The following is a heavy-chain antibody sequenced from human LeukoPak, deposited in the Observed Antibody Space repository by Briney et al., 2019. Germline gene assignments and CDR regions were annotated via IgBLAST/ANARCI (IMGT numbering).Heavy chain of an antibody. CDR3: AREGYLCSSTSCYYFDY. D-gene: IGHD2-2*01. V-gene: IGHV3-7*01. Sequence: GGSLRLSCAASGFIFSSYWMSWVRQAPGKGLEWVANIKQDGSEKYYVDSVKGRFTISRDNAKNSLYLQMNSLRAEDTAVYYCAREGYLCSSTSCYYFDYWGQGTLVTVSS. CDR1: GFIFSSYW. J-gene: IGHJ4*02. CDR2: IKQDGSEK.